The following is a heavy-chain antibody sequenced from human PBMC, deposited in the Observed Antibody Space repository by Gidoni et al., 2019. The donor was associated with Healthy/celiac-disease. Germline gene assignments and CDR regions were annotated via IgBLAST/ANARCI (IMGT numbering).Heavy chain of an antibody. CDR2: IYHSGST. CDR1: GYSISSGYY. V-gene: IGHV4-38-2*02. CDR3: ARDGITNAYYYYGMDV. Sequence: QVQLQESGPGLVKPSETLSLTCAVSGYSISSGYYWGWIRPPPGTGLEWIGSIYHSGSTYYNPSLKSRVTISVDTSKNQFSLKLSSVTAADTAVYYCARDGITNAYYYYGMDVWGQGTTVTVSS. D-gene: IGHD3-10*01. J-gene: IGHJ6*02.